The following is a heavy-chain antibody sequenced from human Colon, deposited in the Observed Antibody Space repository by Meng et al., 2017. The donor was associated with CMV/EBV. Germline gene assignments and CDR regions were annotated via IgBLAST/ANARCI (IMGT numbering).Heavy chain of an antibody. CDR2: IRFDGSQQ. Sequence: VQWVECGGGVVQPGGSLRLSCVTSGFIVSHYSMQWVSQSPGKGLEWVAHIRFDGSQQFYVQSVKGRFTVSRHDPKNTLYLQMNDLRPEDTGVYYCATDHLWGMPNWGRGTLVTVSS. J-gene: IGHJ4*02. V-gene: IGHV3-30*02. CDR1: GFIVSHYS. CDR3: ATDHLWGMPN. D-gene: IGHD3-3*02.